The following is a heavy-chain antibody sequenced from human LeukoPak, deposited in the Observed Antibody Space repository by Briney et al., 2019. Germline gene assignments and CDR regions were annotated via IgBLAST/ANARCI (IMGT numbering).Heavy chain of an antibody. CDR2: INPNSGGT. CDR3: ARVVTAAISDAFDL. V-gene: IGHV1-2*02. J-gene: IGHJ3*01. Sequence: ASVKVSCKASGYTFTGYYMHWVRQAPGHALEGMGWINPNSGGTNYAQKFQGRVTMTRDTSISTAYMELSRLRSDDTAVYYCARVVTAAISDAFDLWGQGTMVTVSS. CDR1: GYTFTGYY. D-gene: IGHD2-2*01.